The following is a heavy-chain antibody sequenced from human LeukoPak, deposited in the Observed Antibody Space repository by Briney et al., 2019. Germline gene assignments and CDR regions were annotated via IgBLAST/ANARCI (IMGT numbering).Heavy chain of an antibody. J-gene: IGHJ5*02. CDR1: GGSISSYY. CDR2: IYYSGST. Sequence: SETLSLTCTVSGGSISSYYWSWLRQPPGKGLEWIGYIYYSGSTNYNPSLKSRVTISVDTSKNQFSLKLSSVTAADTAVYYCARDLSVTYSRFDPWGQGTLVTVSS. V-gene: IGHV4-59*12. D-gene: IGHD4-23*01. CDR3: ARDLSVTYSRFDP.